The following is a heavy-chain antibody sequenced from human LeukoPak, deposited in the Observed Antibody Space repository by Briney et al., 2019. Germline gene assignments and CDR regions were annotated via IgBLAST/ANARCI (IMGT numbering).Heavy chain of an antibody. CDR3: ARKRSSWHLWNDY. CDR1: GFTVSSNY. Sequence: GGSLRLSCAASGFTVSSNYMSWVRQAPGKGLEWVSVIYSGGSTYYADSVKGRFTISRDSSKNTLYLQMNSLRAEDTAVYYCARKRSSWHLWNDYWGQGTLVTVSS. D-gene: IGHD6-13*01. V-gene: IGHV3-53*01. J-gene: IGHJ4*02. CDR2: IYSGGST.